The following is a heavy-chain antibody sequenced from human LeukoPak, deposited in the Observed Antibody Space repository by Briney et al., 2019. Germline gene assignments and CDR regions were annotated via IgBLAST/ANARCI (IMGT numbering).Heavy chain of an antibody. Sequence: GGSLRLSCSASGFTFSSYAMHWVRQAPGKGLGYVSAISSNGGSTYYADSVKGRFTISRDNSKNTLYLQMSSLRAEDTAVYYCVKRQGPGSGGYYSMDVWGKGTTVTVSS. CDR2: ISSNGGST. J-gene: IGHJ6*04. D-gene: IGHD3-10*01. CDR1: GFTFSSYA. CDR3: VKRQGPGSGGYYSMDV. V-gene: IGHV3-64D*06.